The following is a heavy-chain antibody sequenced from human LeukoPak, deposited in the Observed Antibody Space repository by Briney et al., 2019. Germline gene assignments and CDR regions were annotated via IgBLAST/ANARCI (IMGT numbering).Heavy chain of an antibody. CDR3: AKDLHSYGSGGDYLYYYYYMDV. CDR2: IRYDGSNK. J-gene: IGHJ6*03. Sequence: GGFLRLSCAASGFTFSSYGMHWVRQAPGKGLEWVAFIRYDGSNKYYADSVKGRFTISRDNSKNTLYLQMNSLRAEDTAVCYCAKDLHSYGSGGDYLYYYYYMDVWGKGTTVTVSS. D-gene: IGHD5-18*01. V-gene: IGHV3-30*02. CDR1: GFTFSSYG.